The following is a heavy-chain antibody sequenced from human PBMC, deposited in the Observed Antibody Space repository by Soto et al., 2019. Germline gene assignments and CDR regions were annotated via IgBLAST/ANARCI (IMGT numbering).Heavy chain of an antibody. CDR3: ASAGSVNEYMWETHF. J-gene: IGHJ4*02. CDR1: GGSISGHY. CDR2: IFYSGSTTY. D-gene: IGHD1-26*01. Sequence: SETLSLTCTVSGGSISGHYWIWIRQPPGEGMEWIGYIFYSGSTTYNNNPSLKSRVSISVDTSKNQFYLRLSSVTAADTAIYYCASAGSVNEYMWETHFWGQGTPVTVSS. V-gene: IGHV4-59*11.